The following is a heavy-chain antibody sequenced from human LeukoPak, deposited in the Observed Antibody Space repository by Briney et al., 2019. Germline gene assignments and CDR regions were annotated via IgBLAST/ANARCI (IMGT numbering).Heavy chain of an antibody. V-gene: IGHV1-18*01. D-gene: IGHD5-24*01. J-gene: IGHJ4*02. Sequence: ASVKVSCKASGGTFISYAISWVRQAPGQGLEWMGWISAYNGNTNYAQKLQGRVTMTTDTSTSAAYMELRSLRSDDTAVYYCARDLRDGYNAFDYWGQGTLVTVSS. CDR3: ARDLRDGYNAFDY. CDR1: GGTFISYA. CDR2: ISAYNGNT.